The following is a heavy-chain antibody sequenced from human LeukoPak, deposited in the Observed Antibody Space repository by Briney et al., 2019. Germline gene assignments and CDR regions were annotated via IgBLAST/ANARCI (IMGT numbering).Heavy chain of an antibody. V-gene: IGHV3-30-3*01. CDR3: ARDMGQWLFDY. J-gene: IGHJ4*02. Sequence: GGSLRVSCAASGFTFSSSVMSWVRQAPGKGLEWVAVISYDGSNKYYADSVKGRLTISRDNSKNTLYLQMNSLRAEDTAVYYCARDMGQWLFDYWGQGTLVTVSS. D-gene: IGHD6-19*01. CDR2: ISYDGSNK. CDR1: GFTFSSSV.